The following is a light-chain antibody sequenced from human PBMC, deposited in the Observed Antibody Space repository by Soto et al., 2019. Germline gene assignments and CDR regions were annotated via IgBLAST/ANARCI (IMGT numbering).Light chain of an antibody. Sequence: QSVLTQSPSASGTPGQRVTISCSGSSANIGSNYVYWYQQFPGTAPKLLIYRPDQRPSGVPDRFSGSKSGTSASLAISGLPYEDDAAYYCAAWDDTVNGLVFGGGTKLTVL. CDR3: AAWDDTVNGLV. V-gene: IGLV1-47*01. CDR2: RPD. CDR1: SANIGSNY. J-gene: IGLJ2*01.